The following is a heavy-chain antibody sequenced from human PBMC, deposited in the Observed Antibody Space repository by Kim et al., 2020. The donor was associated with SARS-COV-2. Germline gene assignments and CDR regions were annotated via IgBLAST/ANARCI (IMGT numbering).Heavy chain of an antibody. J-gene: IGHJ4*02. CDR1: GFTFDDYA. CDR3: VRGQQWLIKN. D-gene: IGHD6-19*01. V-gene: IGHV3-43*02. CDR2: ISRDDGEI. Sequence: GGSLRLSCAASGFTFDDYAIQWVRQVPGKGLEWVSLISRDDGEIKYADSVKGRFTISRDNSKKSVYLQMNSLRSEDTALYYCVRGQQWLIKNWGQGTQVTVSS.